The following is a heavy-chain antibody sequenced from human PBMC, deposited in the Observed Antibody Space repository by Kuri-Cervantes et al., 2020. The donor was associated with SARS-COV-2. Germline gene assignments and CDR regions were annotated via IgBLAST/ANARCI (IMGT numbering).Heavy chain of an antibody. CDR2: IWSDGTNK. J-gene: IGHJ3*01. V-gene: IGHV3-33*08. D-gene: IGHD4-11*01. CDR3: TTTIVPR. CDR1: GFTFSSYG. Sequence: LSLTCAASGFTFSSYGMHWVRQAPGKGLEWVAVIWSDGTNKYYADSAKGRFTISRDNSKNTLYLQMNSLRDEDTAVYYCTTTIVPRWGQGTMVTVSS.